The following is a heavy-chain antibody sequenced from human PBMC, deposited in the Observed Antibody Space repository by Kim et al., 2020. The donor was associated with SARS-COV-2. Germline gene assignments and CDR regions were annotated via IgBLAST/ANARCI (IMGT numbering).Heavy chain of an antibody. D-gene: IGHD3-10*01. CDR3: ATGPPYGSGNWFDP. CDR1: GYTLTELS. Sequence: ASVKVSCKVSGYTLTELSMHWVRQAPGKGLEWMGGFYPEDGETIYAQKFQGRVTMTEDTSTDTAYMELSSLRSEDTAVYYCATGPPYGSGNWFDPWGQGTLVTVSS. V-gene: IGHV1-24*01. J-gene: IGHJ5*02. CDR2: FYPEDGET.